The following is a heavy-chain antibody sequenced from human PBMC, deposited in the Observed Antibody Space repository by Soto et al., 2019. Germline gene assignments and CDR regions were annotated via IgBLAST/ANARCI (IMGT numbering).Heavy chain of an antibody. V-gene: IGHV4-34*01. J-gene: IGHJ4*02. D-gene: IGHD1-1*01. CDR3: ARGSGIVALPGELEDVNYDF. CDR2: ISESGST. CDR1: GQSFSGHS. Sequence: QVQLQQWGAGLVKPSETLSLSCAVYGQSFSGHSWAWIRQPPGKGLEWIGEISESGSTYYNPSLKSRVTISTDTSNNQFSLKPNSVTASDTAAYFSARGSGIVALPGELEDVNYDFWGQGTLVNVSS.